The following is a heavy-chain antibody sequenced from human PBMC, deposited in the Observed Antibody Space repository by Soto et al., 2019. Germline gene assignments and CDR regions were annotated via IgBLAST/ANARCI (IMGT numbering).Heavy chain of an antibody. CDR3: ALRSTAVVPEY. Sequence: QVQLQESGPGLVKPSETLSLTCDVSGDSSSSYYCMGIRQHPGKGLESIGYLYYGRSAKYNPALKRRVNLSAGTSTNQCSLTLSSMTAADTAVYYCALRSTAVVPEYWGQGTLVTVSS. CDR2: LYYGRSA. J-gene: IGHJ4*02. D-gene: IGHD3-22*01. V-gene: IGHV4-59*01. CDR1: GDSSSSYY.